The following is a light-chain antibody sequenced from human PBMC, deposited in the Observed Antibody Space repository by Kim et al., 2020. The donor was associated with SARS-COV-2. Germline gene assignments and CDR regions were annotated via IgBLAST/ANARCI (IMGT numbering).Light chain of an antibody. CDR1: RSNVGNND. Sequence: QMIIISCSGGRSNVGNNDVSWYQQLPGKAPKHIIHDDDLLPSGGSDRFSGCKSGTSASLASRGLQSADEADYYCAAWDDSMNGLRFGGGTQLTVL. J-gene: IGLJ2*01. CDR3: AAWDDSMNGLR. CDR2: DDD. V-gene: IGLV1-36*01.